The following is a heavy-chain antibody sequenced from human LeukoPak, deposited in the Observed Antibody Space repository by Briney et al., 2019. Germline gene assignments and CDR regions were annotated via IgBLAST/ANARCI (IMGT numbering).Heavy chain of an antibody. V-gene: IGHV3-11*06. D-gene: IGHD6-6*01. Sequence: GGSLRLSCAASGFIFSDFYMSWVRQAAGKGLEYIAYISPSSHDIIYADSVKGRFTISRDNAKNSLYPQMNSLRAEDTAVYYCAKTARVPDYWGQGTQVTVSS. CDR3: AKTARVPDY. CDR2: ISPSSHDI. CDR1: GFIFSDFY. J-gene: IGHJ4*02.